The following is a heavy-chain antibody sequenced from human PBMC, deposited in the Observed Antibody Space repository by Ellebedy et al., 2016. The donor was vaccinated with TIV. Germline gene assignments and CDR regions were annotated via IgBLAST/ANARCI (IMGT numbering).Heavy chain of an antibody. V-gene: IGHV4-39*01. CDR3: ARPLRSTVTTSNYFDY. Sequence: SETLSLXCTVSGGSISSSSYFWGWIRQPPGKGLEWIGIIYYSGSTYYNPSLNSRVTISVDTSKNQFSLNLSSVTAADTAVYYCARPLRSTVTTSNYFDYWGQGTLVTVSS. J-gene: IGHJ4*02. CDR1: GGSISSSSYF. D-gene: IGHD4-17*01. CDR2: IYYSGST.